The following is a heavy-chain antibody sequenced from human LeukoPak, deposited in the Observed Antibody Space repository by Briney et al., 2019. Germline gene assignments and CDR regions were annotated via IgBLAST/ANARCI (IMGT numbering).Heavy chain of an antibody. D-gene: IGHD1-26*01. CDR3: ARAGIVGATLPKLIDC. J-gene: IGHJ4*02. Sequence: GGSLSLSCAPSGLTLSSYSMKWVRQAPGKGLGWVSSISSSRSYIYYADSVKGRFTISRDNAKNSLYLQMNSLRAEDTAVYYCARAGIVGATLPKLIDCWGQGTLVTVAS. CDR1: GLTLSSYS. V-gene: IGHV3-21*01. CDR2: ISSSRSYI.